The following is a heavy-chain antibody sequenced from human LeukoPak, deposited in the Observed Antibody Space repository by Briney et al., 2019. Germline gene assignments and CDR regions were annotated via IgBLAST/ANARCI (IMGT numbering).Heavy chain of an antibody. CDR2: IKEDGSAT. D-gene: IGHD1-1*01. CDR1: GFTFSSYE. CDR3: ARDSPGYLAYDS. Sequence: PGGSLRLSCAASGFTFSSYEMNWVRQAPGKGPEWVANIKEDGSATYYVDSVKGRFTISRDNAKKSLYLQMNSLRAEDTAVYYCARDSPGYLAYDSWGQGTLVTVSS. V-gene: IGHV3-7*04. J-gene: IGHJ4*02.